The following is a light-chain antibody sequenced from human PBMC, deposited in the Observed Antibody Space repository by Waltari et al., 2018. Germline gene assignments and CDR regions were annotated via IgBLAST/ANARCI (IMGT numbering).Light chain of an antibody. V-gene: IGLV2-14*03. Sequence: QSALTQPASVSGSPGQSITISCTGTSGDLGPYNYVSWYQQYTDRAPVLLIYDVSHRPSRISNRFSGSKSGYTASLTISDLQAEDEADYFCSSYSTTNTLIFGGGTRLTV. CDR1: SGDLGPYNY. CDR2: DVS. CDR3: SSYSTTNTLI. J-gene: IGLJ2*01.